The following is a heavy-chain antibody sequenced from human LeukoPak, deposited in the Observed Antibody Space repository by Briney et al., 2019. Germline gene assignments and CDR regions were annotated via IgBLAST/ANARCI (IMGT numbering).Heavy chain of an antibody. CDR2: ISSSGSTI. V-gene: IGHV3-11*01. Sequence: GGSLRLSCAAPGFTFSDYYMSWIRQAPGKGLEWVSYISSSGSTIYYADSVKGRFTISRDNAKNSLYLQMNSLRAEDTAVYYCAITYSSSWYEYFQHWGQGTLVTVSS. D-gene: IGHD6-13*01. CDR3: AITYSSSWYEYFQH. J-gene: IGHJ1*01. CDR1: GFTFSDYY.